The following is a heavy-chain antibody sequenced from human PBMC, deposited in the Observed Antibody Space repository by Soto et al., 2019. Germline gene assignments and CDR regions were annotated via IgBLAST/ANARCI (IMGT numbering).Heavy chain of an antibody. V-gene: IGHV3-7*03. J-gene: IGHJ4*02. CDR3: ARDVATVKIFGEDLSGYFDF. CDR1: GFSFGNYW. CDR2: IKEDGSER. Sequence: GGSLRLSCAVSGFSFGNYWMSWVRQAPGKGLEWLASIKEDGSERYYLDSVKGRFTISRDNAKDSLSLQMNGLRGEDTAFYYCARDVATVKIFGEDLSGYFDFWGQGTLVTVSS. D-gene: IGHD3-3*01.